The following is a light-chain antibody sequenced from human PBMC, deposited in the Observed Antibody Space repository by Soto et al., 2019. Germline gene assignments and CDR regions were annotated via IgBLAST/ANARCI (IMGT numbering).Light chain of an antibody. Sequence: IQMTQSPSSLSPSVGNRVTITCRASQSISSDLNRNQQKPAKAPKLLMYAASSLQSGVPSRLSGSGSGTDFTLTISSLQHEDFATYYCRQSYSTLWTFGQGTKVDIK. V-gene: IGKV1-39*01. CDR3: RQSYSTLWT. CDR2: AAS. CDR1: QSISSD. J-gene: IGKJ1*01.